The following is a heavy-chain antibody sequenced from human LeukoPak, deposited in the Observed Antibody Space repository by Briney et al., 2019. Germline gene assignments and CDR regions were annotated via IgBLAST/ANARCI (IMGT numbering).Heavy chain of an antibody. V-gene: IGHV3-33*01. CDR1: GFTFSSYG. D-gene: IGHD3-3*01. Sequence: HPGGSLRLSWAASGFTFSSYGMRWVRQAPGKGLEWVAVIWYDGSNKYYADSVTGRFTISRDNSKNTLYLQMNSLRAEDTAVYYCARESYDCWSGYPNYYFDYWGQGTLVTVSS. CDR2: IWYDGSNK. J-gene: IGHJ4*02. CDR3: ARESYDCWSGYPNYYFDY.